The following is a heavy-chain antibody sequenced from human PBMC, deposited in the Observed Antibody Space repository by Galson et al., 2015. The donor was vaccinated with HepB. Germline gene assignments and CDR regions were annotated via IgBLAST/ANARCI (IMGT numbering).Heavy chain of an antibody. V-gene: IGHV4-59*01. CDR2: MYHSGKT. D-gene: IGHD6-13*01. CDR3: VAEGSSGIDDF. Sequence: ETLSLTCSVSGGPIRVDYWSWVRQPPGKGLEWIGTMYHSGKTNYNPSLKSRLSTSLITSKNQFSLRLKSVTAADTAVYFCVAEGSSGIDDFWGQGILVTVSS. CDR1: GGPIRVDY. J-gene: IGHJ4*02.